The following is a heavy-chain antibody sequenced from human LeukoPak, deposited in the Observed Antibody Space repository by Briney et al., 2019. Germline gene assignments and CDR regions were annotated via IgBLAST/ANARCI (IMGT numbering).Heavy chain of an antibody. Sequence: SETLCLACAVYGESFSGYYWSWIRQPPGRGLEWIGEINHSGSTNYNPSLKSRVTISVDTSKNQFSLKLSSVTAADTAVYYCARLVGATGGYWGQGTLVTVSS. CDR3: ARLVGATGGY. J-gene: IGHJ4*02. CDR2: INHSGST. D-gene: IGHD1-26*01. CDR1: GESFSGYY. V-gene: IGHV4-34*01.